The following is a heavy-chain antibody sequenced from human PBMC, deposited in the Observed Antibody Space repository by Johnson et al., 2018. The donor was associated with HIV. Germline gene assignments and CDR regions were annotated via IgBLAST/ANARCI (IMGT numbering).Heavy chain of an antibody. CDR3: ARWVDTTFDI. CDR2: IYSGGST. CDR1: GFTFSSYA. J-gene: IGHJ3*02. D-gene: IGHD5-18*01. Sequence: EVQLVESGGGLVQPGGSLRLSCAASGFTFSSYAMSWVRQAPGKGLEWVSIIYSGGSTYYADSVKGRFTISRDNSKNTLYLQMNSLRAEDTAVYYCARWVDTTFDIWGQGTMVTVSS. V-gene: IGHV3-23*03.